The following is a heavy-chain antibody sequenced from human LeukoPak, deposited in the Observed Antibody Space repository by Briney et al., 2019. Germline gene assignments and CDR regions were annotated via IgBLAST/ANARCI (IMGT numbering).Heavy chain of an antibody. J-gene: IGHJ4*02. CDR2: MNPNGGNA. Sequence: ASVKVSCKASGYTFTSYDINWVRQATGQGLEWMGWMNPNGGNAGYAQKFQGRVTMTRNTSISTAYMELSSLRSEDTAVYYCARGDQLIFGVGTMMRYWGQGTLVTVSS. D-gene: IGHD3-3*01. CDR1: GYTFTSYD. CDR3: ARGDQLIFGVGTMMRY. V-gene: IGHV1-8*01.